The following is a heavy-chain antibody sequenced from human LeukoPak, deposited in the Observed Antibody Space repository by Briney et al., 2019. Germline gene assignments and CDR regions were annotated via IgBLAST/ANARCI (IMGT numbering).Heavy chain of an antibody. Sequence: SETLSLTCTVSGDSVNDYYWNWIRQPPGKGLEWIGYIYYSGSADYNPSLKSRVTMSVDTSKNQFSLKLNSVTAADTAVYYCARGGARGSSAFDVWGQGTMVIVSA. CDR1: GDSVNDYY. J-gene: IGHJ3*01. V-gene: IGHV4-59*02. CDR3: ARGGARGSSAFDV. D-gene: IGHD3-10*01. CDR2: IYYSGSA.